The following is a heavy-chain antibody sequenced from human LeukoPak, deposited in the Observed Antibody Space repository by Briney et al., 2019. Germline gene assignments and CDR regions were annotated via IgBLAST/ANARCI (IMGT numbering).Heavy chain of an antibody. CDR1: GFTFSRYA. CDR3: AKDRRMVRGAEDY. V-gene: IGHV3-23*01. D-gene: IGHD3-10*01. CDR2: ISGSGGST. J-gene: IGHJ4*02. Sequence: PGGSLRLSCAASGFTFSRYAMHWVRQAPGKGLEWVSAISGSGGSTYYADSVKGRFTISRDNSKNTLYLQMNSLRAEDTAVYYCAKDRRMVRGAEDYWGQGTLVTVSS.